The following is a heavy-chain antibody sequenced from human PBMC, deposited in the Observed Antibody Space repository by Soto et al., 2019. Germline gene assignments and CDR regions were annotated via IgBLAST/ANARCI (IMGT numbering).Heavy chain of an antibody. D-gene: IGHD3-10*01. Sequence: SVKVSCKASGGTFSSYAISWVRQAPGQGLEWMGGIIPIFGTANYAQKFQGRVTITADESTSTAYMELSSLRSEDTAVYYCAFIWFGELLPDDYYYYGMDVWGQGTTVTVSS. J-gene: IGHJ6*02. CDR3: AFIWFGELLPDDYYYYGMDV. CDR2: IIPIFGTA. V-gene: IGHV1-69*13. CDR1: GGTFSSYA.